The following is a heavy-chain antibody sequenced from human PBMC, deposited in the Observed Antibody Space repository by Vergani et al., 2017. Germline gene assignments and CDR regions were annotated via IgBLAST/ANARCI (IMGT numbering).Heavy chain of an antibody. CDR3: ANMNGYQLLYLWFDP. D-gene: IGHD2-2*02. CDR1: GFSPSTSGVG. CDR2: IYWDDDK. J-gene: IGHJ5*02. V-gene: IGHV2-5*02. Sequence: QITLKESGPTLVKPTQTLTLTCTFSGFSPSTSGVGVGWIRQPPGKALEWLALIYWDDDKRYSPSLKSRLTITKDTSKNQVVLTMTNMDPVDTATYYCANMNGYQLLYLWFDPWGQGTLVTVSS.